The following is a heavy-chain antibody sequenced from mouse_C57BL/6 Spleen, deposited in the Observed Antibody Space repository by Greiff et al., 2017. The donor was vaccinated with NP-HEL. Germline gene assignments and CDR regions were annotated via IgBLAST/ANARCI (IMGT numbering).Heavy chain of an antibody. Sequence: VKLMESGAELVKPGASVKISCKASGYAFSSYWMNWVKQRPGKGLEWIGQIYPGDGDTNYNGKFKGKATLTADKSSSTAYMQLSSLTSEDSAVYFCARFGGLHYGSSSWGQGTSVTVSS. CDR2: IYPGDGDT. CDR3: ARFGGLHYGSSS. D-gene: IGHD1-1*01. CDR1: GYAFSSYW. V-gene: IGHV1-80*01. J-gene: IGHJ4*01.